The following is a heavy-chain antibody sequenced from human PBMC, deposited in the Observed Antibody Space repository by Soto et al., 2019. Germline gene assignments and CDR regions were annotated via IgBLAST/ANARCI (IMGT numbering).Heavy chain of an antibody. V-gene: IGHV3-30-3*01. J-gene: IGHJ6*02. CDR1: GFTFSSYA. CDR3: ARDPRIAVAGTYYYYYYGMDV. CDR2: ISYDGSNK. Sequence: PGGSLRLSCAASGFTFSSYAMHWVRQAPGKGLEWVAVISYDGSNKYYADSVKGRFTISRDNSKNTLYLQMNSLRAEDTAVYYCARDPRIAVAGTYYYYYYGMDVWGQGTTVTVSS. D-gene: IGHD6-19*01.